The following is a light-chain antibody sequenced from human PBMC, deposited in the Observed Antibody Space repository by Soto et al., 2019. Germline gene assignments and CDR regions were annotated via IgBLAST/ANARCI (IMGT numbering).Light chain of an antibody. CDR1: QSVSSSY. V-gene: IGKV3-15*01. CDR2: GAS. J-gene: IGKJ5*01. Sequence: EIVLTQSTGTLSLSPGERATLSCRAIQSVSSSYLAWYQQKPGQSPRLLIYGASTRATGIPARFSGSGSGTEFTLTFSSLQSEDFAVYYCQQYNNWPPITFGQGTRLEI. CDR3: QQYNNWPPIT.